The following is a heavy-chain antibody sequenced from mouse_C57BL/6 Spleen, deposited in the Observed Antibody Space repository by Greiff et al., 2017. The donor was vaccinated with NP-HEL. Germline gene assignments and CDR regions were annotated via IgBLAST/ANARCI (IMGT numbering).Heavy chain of an antibody. Sequence: VQLQQSGAELVKPGASVKLSCKASGYTFTSYWMQWVKQRPGQGLEWIGEIDPSDSYTNYNQKFKGKATLTVDTSSSTAYMQLSSLTSEDSAVYYGARIYYGNSYAMDYWGQGTSVTVSS. CDR3: ARIYYGNSYAMDY. CDR2: IDPSDSYT. CDR1: GYTFTSYW. V-gene: IGHV1-50*01. D-gene: IGHD2-1*01. J-gene: IGHJ4*01.